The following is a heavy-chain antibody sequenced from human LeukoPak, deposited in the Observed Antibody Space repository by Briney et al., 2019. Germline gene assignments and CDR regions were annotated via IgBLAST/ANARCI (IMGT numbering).Heavy chain of an antibody. Sequence: GGSLRLSCATSGFIFSSYWMHWVRQAPGKGLVWVSYINTDGSVTNYADSVKGRFTISRDNAKNTLYLQMNSLRAEDTAVYYCARDTAGEFDYWGQGTLVTVSS. D-gene: IGHD3-10*01. CDR1: GFIFSSYW. CDR2: INTDGSVT. CDR3: ARDTAGEFDY. V-gene: IGHV3-74*01. J-gene: IGHJ4*02.